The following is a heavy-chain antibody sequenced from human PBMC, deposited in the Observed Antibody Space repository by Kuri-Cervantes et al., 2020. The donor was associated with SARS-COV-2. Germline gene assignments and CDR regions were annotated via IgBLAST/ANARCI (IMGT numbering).Heavy chain of an antibody. CDR2: IIPIFGTA. D-gene: IGHD7-27*01. J-gene: IGHJ4*02. CDR1: GGTFSSYA. Sequence: SVKVSCKASGGTFSSYANSWVRQAPGQGLEWMGGIIPIFGTANYAQKFQGRVTITAGESTSTAYMELSSQRSEDIDVYYCARYELGTTSSFDYWGQGTLVTVSS. V-gene: IGHV1-69*13. CDR3: ARYELGTTSSFDY.